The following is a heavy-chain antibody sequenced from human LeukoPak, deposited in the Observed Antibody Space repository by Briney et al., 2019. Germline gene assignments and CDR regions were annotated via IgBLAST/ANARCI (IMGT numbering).Heavy chain of an antibody. CDR2: ISGDGGST. Sequence: GXSLXLSCAASGFIFDDYAMDWVRQAPGKGMEWVSLISGDGGSTYYADSVKGRFTISRDNSKNSLYLQMNSLRTEDTALYYCAKNSGSSWTYYYYYMDVWGKGTTVTVSS. CDR1: GFIFDDYA. V-gene: IGHV3-43*02. D-gene: IGHD6-13*01. J-gene: IGHJ6*03. CDR3: AKNSGSSWTYYYYYMDV.